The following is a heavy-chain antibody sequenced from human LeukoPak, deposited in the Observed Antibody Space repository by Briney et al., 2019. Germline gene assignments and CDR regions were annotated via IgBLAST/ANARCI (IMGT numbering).Heavy chain of an antibody. J-gene: IGHJ6*02. D-gene: IGHD6-13*01. CDR1: GYTFTSYG. CDR3: ARDGQLVLYYYYGMDV. CDR2: ISAYNGNT. V-gene: IGHV1-18*01. Sequence: ASVKVSCKASGYTFTSYGISWVRQAPGQGLEWMGWISAYNGNTNYAQKLQGRVTMTTDTSTSTAYMELRSLRSDDTAGYYCARDGQLVLYYYYGMDVWGQGTTVTVSS.